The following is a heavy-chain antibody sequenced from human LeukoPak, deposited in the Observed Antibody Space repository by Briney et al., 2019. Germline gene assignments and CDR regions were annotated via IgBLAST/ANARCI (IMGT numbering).Heavy chain of an antibody. V-gene: IGHV3-64*01. CDR3: ARGRYSGYDWFDY. D-gene: IGHD5-12*01. CDR1: GFTFSSYA. Sequence: GGSLRLSCEASGFTFSSYAVHWVRQAPGKGLEYVSAISSNGGSTYYANSVKGRFTTSRDNSKNTLYLQMGSLRAEDMAVYYCARGRYSGYDWFDYWGQGTLVTVSS. J-gene: IGHJ4*02. CDR2: ISSNGGST.